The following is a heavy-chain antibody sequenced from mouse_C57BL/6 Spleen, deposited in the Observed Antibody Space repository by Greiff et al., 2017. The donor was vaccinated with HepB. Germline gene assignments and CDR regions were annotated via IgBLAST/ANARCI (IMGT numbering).Heavy chain of an antibody. J-gene: IGHJ4*01. CDR1: GFTFSDYG. Sequence: EVHLVESGGGLVKPGGSLKLSCAASGFTFSDYGMHWVRQAPEKGLEWVAYISSGSSTIYYADTVKGRFTISRDNAKNTLFLQMTSLRSEDTAMYYCATSYYSNYKAMDYWGQGTSVTVSS. CDR3: ATSYYSNYKAMDY. D-gene: IGHD2-5*01. CDR2: ISSGSSTI. V-gene: IGHV5-17*01.